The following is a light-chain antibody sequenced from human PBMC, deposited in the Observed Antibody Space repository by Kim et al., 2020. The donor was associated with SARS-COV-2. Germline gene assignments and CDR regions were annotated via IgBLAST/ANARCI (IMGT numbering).Light chain of an antibody. CDR2: DSS. CDR1: QNIETY. V-gene: IGKV3-11*01. Sequence: EIVLTQSPATLSLSPGERAALSCRASQNIETYLAWYQQKPGQAPRLVIYDSSYRATGIPARFSGSGSGTDFTLAISSLEPEDFAVYYCQQRRYWPRTFGQGTKVEI. J-gene: IGKJ1*01. CDR3: QQRRYWPRT.